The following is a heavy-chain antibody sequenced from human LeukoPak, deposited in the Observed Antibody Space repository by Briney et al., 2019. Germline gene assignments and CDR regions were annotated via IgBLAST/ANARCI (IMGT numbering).Heavy chain of an antibody. CDR3: ARVPDITARLCDT. Sequence: SETLSLTCAVYGGSFSDYYWTLIRQTPGKGLEWVGEVSHRGLTCSNPSLKSRVTIFVDSSKKQFSLRMTSVTAADTGIYYCARVPDITARLCDTWGPGTLVTVS. J-gene: IGHJ5*02. CDR2: VSHRGLT. V-gene: IGHV4-34*01. CDR1: GGSFSDYY. D-gene: IGHD1-1*01.